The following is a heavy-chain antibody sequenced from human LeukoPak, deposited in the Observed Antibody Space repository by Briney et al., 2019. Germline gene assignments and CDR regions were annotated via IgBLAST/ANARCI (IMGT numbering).Heavy chain of an antibody. Sequence: QSGGSLRLSCAASGFTFNRYGMSWVRQAPGKGLEWVSGISASGGATYYADSVKGRFTVSRDNSKNTLYLQMNSLRVEDTAVYYCAKSSDGGSYRSYYFDYWGQGTLLTVSS. CDR3: AKSSDGGSYRSYYFDY. D-gene: IGHD1-26*01. CDR2: ISASGGAT. J-gene: IGHJ4*02. V-gene: IGHV3-23*01. CDR1: GFTFNRYG.